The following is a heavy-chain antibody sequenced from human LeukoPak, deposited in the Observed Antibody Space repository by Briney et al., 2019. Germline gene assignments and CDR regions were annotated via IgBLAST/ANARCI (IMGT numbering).Heavy chain of an antibody. CDR2: ISSSSSYI. CDR3: ARQRGYSYGFGY. J-gene: IGHJ4*02. CDR1: GFTFSSYS. V-gene: IGHV3-21*01. D-gene: IGHD5-18*01. Sequence: GGPLRLSCAASGFTFSSYSMNWVRQAPGKGLEWVSSISSSSSYIYYADSVKGRFTISRDNAKNSLYLQMNSLRAEDTAVYYCARQRGYSYGFGYWGQGTLVTVSS.